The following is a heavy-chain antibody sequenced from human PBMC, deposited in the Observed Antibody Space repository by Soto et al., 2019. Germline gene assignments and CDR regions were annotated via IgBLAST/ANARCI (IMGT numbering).Heavy chain of an antibody. D-gene: IGHD6-13*01. CDR2: ISAYNGNR. Sequence: GASVKVSCKASGYTFNCYGISWVRQAPGQGLEWMGWISAYNGNRNYAQKFQGRVTMTTDTSTSTAYMELRSLRSDDTAVYNCARDWAAAGPFDYWGQGTLVTVSS. CDR3: ARDWAAAGPFDY. CDR1: GYTFNCYG. V-gene: IGHV1-18*01. J-gene: IGHJ4*02.